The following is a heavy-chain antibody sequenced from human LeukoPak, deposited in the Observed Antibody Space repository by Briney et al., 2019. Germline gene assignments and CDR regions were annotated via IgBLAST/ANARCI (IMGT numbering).Heavy chain of an antibody. D-gene: IGHD6-6*01. J-gene: IGHJ4*02. CDR2: IYPGDSDT. CDR1: GYSFTSYW. Sequence: GESLKISCTGSGYSFTSYWIGWVRQMPGKGLEWMGIIYPGDSDTTYSPSFQGQVTISADKSISTAFLQWSSLKASDTAMYYFARRSSIATRLFDYWGQGTLVTVSS. V-gene: IGHV5-51*01. CDR3: ARRSSIATRLFDY.